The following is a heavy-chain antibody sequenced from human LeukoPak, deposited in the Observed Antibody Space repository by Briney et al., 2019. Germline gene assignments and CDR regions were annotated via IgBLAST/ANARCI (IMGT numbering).Heavy chain of an antibody. Sequence: GASVKVSCKASGYTFTAYYIHWVRQAPGQGLEWMGWINPNSGVTNYAQKFQGRVTMTRDTPITTAFMELSRLRSDDTAVYYCARDRPSITGTTLDYFDYWGQGTLLTVSS. D-gene: IGHD1-7*01. V-gene: IGHV1-2*02. CDR2: INPNSGVT. CDR3: ARDRPSITGTTLDYFDY. J-gene: IGHJ4*02. CDR1: GYTFTAYY.